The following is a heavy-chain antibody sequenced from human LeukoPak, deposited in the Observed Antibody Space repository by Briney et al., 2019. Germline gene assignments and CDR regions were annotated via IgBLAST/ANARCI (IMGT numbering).Heavy chain of an antibody. CDR3: AKGFYYGWGSYRSY. CDR2: ISYDGSNK. Sequence: PGRSLRLSCAASGFTFSSYGMHWVRQAPGKGLEWVAVISYDGSNKYYADSVRGRFTISRDNSKNTLYLQMNSLRAEDTAVYYCAKGFYYGWGSYRSYWGQGTLVTVSS. J-gene: IGHJ4*02. CDR1: GFTFSSYG. V-gene: IGHV3-30*18. D-gene: IGHD3-10*01.